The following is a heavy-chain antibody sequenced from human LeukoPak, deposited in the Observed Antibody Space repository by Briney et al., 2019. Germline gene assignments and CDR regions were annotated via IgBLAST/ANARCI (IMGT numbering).Heavy chain of an antibody. CDR1: GFTFSSYA. V-gene: IGHV3-48*03. J-gene: IGHJ4*02. CDR3: ARARVPGELNY. CDR2: ISNSGSSK. Sequence: SGGSLRLSCAASGFTFSSYAMHWVRQAPGKGLEWLSYISNSGSSKYYADSVRGRFTISRDNAKNSLYLQMNSLRAEDTAVYYCARARVPGELNYWGQGTLVTVSS. D-gene: IGHD3-10*01.